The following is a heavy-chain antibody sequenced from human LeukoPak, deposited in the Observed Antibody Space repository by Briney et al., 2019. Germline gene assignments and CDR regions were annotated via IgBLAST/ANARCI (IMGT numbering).Heavy chain of an antibody. CDR2: INHSGST. V-gene: IGHV4-34*01. CDR1: GGSFSGYY. J-gene: IGHJ4*02. Sequence: PSETLSLTCAVYGGSFSGYYWSWIRQPPGKGLEWIGEINHSGSTNYNPSLKSRVTISVDTSKNQFSLKLSSVTAADTAVYYCARVLRFLEWPTLIDYWGQGTLVTVSS. CDR3: ARVLRFLEWPTLIDY. D-gene: IGHD3-3*01.